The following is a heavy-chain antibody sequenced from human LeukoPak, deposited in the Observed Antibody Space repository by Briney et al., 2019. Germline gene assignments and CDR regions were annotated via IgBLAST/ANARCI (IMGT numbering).Heavy chain of an antibody. Sequence: PGGSLRLSCAASGFTFSSYAMSWVRQAPGKGLEWVSAISGSGGSTYYADSVKGRFTISRDNSKNTLYLQMNSLRAEDTAVYYCARHYGDYEEYYFDYWGQGTLVTVSS. J-gene: IGHJ4*02. D-gene: IGHD4-17*01. CDR2: ISGSGGST. V-gene: IGHV3-23*01. CDR3: ARHYGDYEEYYFDY. CDR1: GFTFSSYA.